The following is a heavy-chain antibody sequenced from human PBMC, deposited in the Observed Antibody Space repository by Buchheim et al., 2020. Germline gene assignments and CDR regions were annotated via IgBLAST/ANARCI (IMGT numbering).Heavy chain of an antibody. D-gene: IGHD4-11*01. J-gene: IGHJ4*02. CDR2: ISYDGSNK. V-gene: IGHV3-30*18. CDR1: GFTFSSYG. CDR3: AKEALTVTSLDY. Sequence: QVQLVESGGGVVQPGRSLRLSCAASGFTFSSYGMHWVRQAPGKGLEWVAVISYDGSNKYYADSVKGRFTISRDNSKNTLYLQMNSLRAEDTAVYYCAKEALTVTSLDYWGQGTL.